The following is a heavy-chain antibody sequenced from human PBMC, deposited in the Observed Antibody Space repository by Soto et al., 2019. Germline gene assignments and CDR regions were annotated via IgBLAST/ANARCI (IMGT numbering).Heavy chain of an antibody. Sequence: SETLCLTCTVSGGSISSYDWSWIRQPPGKGLEWIGYIYYSGSTNYNPSLKSRVTISVDTSKNQFSLKLSSVTAADTAMYYCARPKTIGAAAGKGWFDPWGQGTLVTVSS. CDR1: GGSISSYD. D-gene: IGHD6-13*01. V-gene: IGHV4-59*08. CDR2: IYYSGST. J-gene: IGHJ5*02. CDR3: ARPKTIGAAAGKGWFDP.